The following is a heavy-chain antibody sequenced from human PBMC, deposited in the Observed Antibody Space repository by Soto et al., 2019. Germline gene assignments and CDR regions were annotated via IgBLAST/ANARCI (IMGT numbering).Heavy chain of an antibody. V-gene: IGHV4-59*01. Sequence: PSETLSLTCTVSGGSISGYFSIWVRQPPGKGLEWVGSVYYTGTTDYNPSLKSRVTISVDTSKTQFSLKLRSVTAADTAVYYCARDLAAVPSAFDYWGRGTLVTVSS. CDR1: GGSISGYF. D-gene: IGHD6-13*01. J-gene: IGHJ4*02. CDR3: ARDLAAVPSAFDY. CDR2: VYYTGTT.